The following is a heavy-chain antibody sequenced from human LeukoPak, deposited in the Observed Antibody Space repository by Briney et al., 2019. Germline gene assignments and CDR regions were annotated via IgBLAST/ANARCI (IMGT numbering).Heavy chain of an antibody. CDR3: ARRVAAAAAGPGYFDY. CDR1: GGSISRSGYC. D-gene: IGHD6-13*01. J-gene: IGHJ4*02. V-gene: IGHV4-39*01. Sequence: PSETLSLTCTVSGGSISRSGYCWGWIRQPPGKGLEWLGSITYSGNAYYYPSLKSRVTISVDTSKNQFSLKLSSVTAADTAVYYCARRVAAAAAGPGYFDYWGQGTLVTVSS. CDR2: ITYSGNA.